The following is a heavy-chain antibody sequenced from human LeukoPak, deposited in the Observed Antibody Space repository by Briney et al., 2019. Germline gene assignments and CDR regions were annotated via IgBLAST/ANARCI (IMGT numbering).Heavy chain of an antibody. J-gene: IGHJ4*02. V-gene: IGHV3-21*01. CDR2: ISSSSSYI. Sequence: GSLRLSCAASGFTFSSYSMNWVRQAPGKGLEWVSSISSSSSYIYYADSVKGRFTISRDNAKNSLYLQMNSLRAEDTAVYYCARDLETVFGVATMRYFDYWGQGTLVTVSS. CDR3: ARDLETVFGVATMRYFDY. CDR1: GFTFSSYS. D-gene: IGHD3-3*01.